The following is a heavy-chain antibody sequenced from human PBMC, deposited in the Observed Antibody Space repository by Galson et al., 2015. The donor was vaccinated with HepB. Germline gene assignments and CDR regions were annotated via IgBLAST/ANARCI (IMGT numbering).Heavy chain of an antibody. Sequence: SLRLSCAASGFTFSSYGMHWVRQAPGKGLEWVAVISYDGSNKYYADSVKGRFTISRDNSKNTLYLQMNSLRAEDTAVYYCAKDVSYYDILTGYYSPLDYWGQGTLVTVSS. CDR1: GFTFSSYG. CDR2: ISYDGSNK. D-gene: IGHD3-9*01. CDR3: AKDVSYYDILTGYYSPLDY. V-gene: IGHV3-30*18. J-gene: IGHJ4*02.